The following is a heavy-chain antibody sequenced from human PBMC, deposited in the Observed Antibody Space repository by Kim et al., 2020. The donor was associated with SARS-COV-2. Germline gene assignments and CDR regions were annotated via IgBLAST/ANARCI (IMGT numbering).Heavy chain of an antibody. Sequence: SETLSLTCSVSGGSISSYYWSWIRQPPGKGLEWIGYIYYSGSTNYNPSLKSRVTISVDTSKKQFSLKLSSVTAADTAVYYCARMVTIFLSYGMDVWGQGTTVTVSS. CDR1: GGSISSYY. D-gene: IGHD3-9*01. CDR2: IYYSGST. V-gene: IGHV4-59*13. J-gene: IGHJ6*02. CDR3: ARMVTIFLSYGMDV.